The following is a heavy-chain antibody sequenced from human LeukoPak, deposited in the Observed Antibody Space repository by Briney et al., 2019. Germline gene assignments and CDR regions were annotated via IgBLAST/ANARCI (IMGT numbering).Heavy chain of an antibody. V-gene: IGHV3-64D*09. J-gene: IGHJ4*02. Sequence: GGSLRLSCSASGFTFSTYAIHWVRQAPGKGLQYVSSIGTSGISTYYADSVTGRFTISRDNSKNSLSLQMNNLRPEATAVYYCVRGQEVVYTPTFDYWGQGVLVTVSS. CDR3: VRGQEVVYTPTFDY. CDR2: IGTSGIST. CDR1: GFTFSTYA. D-gene: IGHD2-8*02.